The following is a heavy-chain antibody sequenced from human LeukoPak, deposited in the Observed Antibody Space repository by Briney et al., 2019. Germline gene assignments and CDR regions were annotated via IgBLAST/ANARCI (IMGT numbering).Heavy chain of an antibody. J-gene: IGHJ4*02. CDR1: GFAVSSNY. Sequence: GGSLRLSCAASGFAVSSNYMSWVRQAPGKGLERVSLIYSGGTTYYADSVKGRFTVSRDNAKNTLYLQLNSLTIEDTAVYYCLRGADGYGVFDYWGQGSLVTVSA. CDR3: LRGADGYGVFDY. V-gene: IGHV3-66*01. CDR2: IYSGGTT. D-gene: IGHD5-24*01.